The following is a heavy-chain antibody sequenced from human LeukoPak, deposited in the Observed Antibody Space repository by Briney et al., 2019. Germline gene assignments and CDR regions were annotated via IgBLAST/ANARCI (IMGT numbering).Heavy chain of an antibody. V-gene: IGHV1-8*01. Sequence: ASVKVSCKASGYTFTSYDINWVRQATGQGLEWMGWMNPNSGNTGYAQKFQGRVTMTRNTSISTAYMELSSLRSEDTAVYYCARGLGLSSSWYSDEYFQHWGQGTLVTVSS. CDR3: ARGLGLSSSWYSDEYFQH. CDR2: MNPNSGNT. CDR1: GYTFTSYD. J-gene: IGHJ1*01. D-gene: IGHD6-13*01.